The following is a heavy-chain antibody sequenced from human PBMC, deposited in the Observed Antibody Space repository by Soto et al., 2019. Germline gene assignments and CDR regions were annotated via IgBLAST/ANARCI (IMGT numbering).Heavy chain of an antibody. Sequence: PGGSLRLSCAASRFTFGSSAMSWVRQAPGKRLERVSSISSSSSYIYYADSVKGRFTISRDNAKNSLYLQMNSLRAEDTAVYYCERDWEQLASGYGMDVWGQGTTVTVSS. CDR1: RFTFGSSA. CDR2: ISSSSSYI. J-gene: IGHJ6*02. D-gene: IGHD6-6*01. CDR3: ERDWEQLASGYGMDV. V-gene: IGHV3-21*01.